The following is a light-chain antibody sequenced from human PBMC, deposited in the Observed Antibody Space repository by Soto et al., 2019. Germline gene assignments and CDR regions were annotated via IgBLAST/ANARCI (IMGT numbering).Light chain of an antibody. V-gene: IGKV3-15*01. CDR2: GAS. CDR3: QQGHNWPLT. J-gene: IGKJ2*01. Sequence: EIVMTQSPATLSLSPGERAALSCRASQGISSELAWYQQKPGQPPRLLIYGASTRANGVPARFTGSGSGSDFTLSISGLQSEAFAVSYCQQGHNWPLTFGQGTRLE. CDR1: QGISSE.